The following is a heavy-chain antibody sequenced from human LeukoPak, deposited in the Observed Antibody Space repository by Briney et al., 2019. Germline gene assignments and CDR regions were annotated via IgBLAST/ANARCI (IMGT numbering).Heavy chain of an antibody. V-gene: IGHV1-2*02. D-gene: IGHD2/OR15-2a*01. CDR1: GYTFTAYY. CDR3: ARVSLTAQYLLDY. Sequence: ASVKVSCKASGYTFTAYYVYWVRQAPGQGLKGLGWINPNSGGTNYAQKFQGRVTMTRDTSISTAYMELSRLTSDDTAVYYCARVSLTAQYLLDYWGQGTLVTVSS. J-gene: IGHJ4*02. CDR2: INPNSGGT.